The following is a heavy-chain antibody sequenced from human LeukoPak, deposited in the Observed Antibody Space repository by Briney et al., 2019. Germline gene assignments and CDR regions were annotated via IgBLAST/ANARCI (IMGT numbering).Heavy chain of an antibody. CDR1: GDSISSGDYY. CDR3: ARDPAYGGNPGFDY. Sequence: SETLSLTCTVSGDSISSGDYYWSWIRRPPGKGLEWIGYIYYSGSTYYNPSLKSRVTISVDTSKNQFSLKLSSVTAADTAVYYCARDPAYGGNPGFDYWGQGTLVTVSS. J-gene: IGHJ4*02. CDR2: IYYSGST. D-gene: IGHD4-23*01. V-gene: IGHV4-30-4*08.